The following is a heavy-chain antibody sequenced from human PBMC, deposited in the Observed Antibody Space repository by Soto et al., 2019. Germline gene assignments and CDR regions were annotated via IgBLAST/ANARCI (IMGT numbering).Heavy chain of an antibody. CDR2: ISTYDDKT. CDR3: ARDLGYCNSSGCFRNWFDP. D-gene: IGHD2-15*01. Sequence: ASVKVSCKASGYSFRTHGISWVRQAPGQGLEWMGWISTYDDKTNFPQKFQGRITMTTDTSTSTAYMELRSLRSDDTAVYFCARDLGYCNSSGCFRNWFDPWGQGTLVTVSS. CDR1: GYSFRTHG. J-gene: IGHJ5*02. V-gene: IGHV1-18*01.